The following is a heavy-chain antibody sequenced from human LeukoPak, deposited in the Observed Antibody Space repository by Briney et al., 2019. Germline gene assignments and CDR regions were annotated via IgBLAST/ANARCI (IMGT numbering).Heavy chain of an antibody. CDR3: TRMTTGHDY. V-gene: IGHV4-34*01. J-gene: IGHJ4*02. CDR1: GVSFYDYY. Sequence: SETLSLTCAVSGVSFYDYYWAWVRQTPGKGLEWIGEINHSGYTNDSPSLKSRVTLSIDTSRKQISLNLRSVTVADAGTYYCTRMTTGHDYWGQGTLVTVSS. D-gene: IGHD4-17*01. CDR2: INHSGYT.